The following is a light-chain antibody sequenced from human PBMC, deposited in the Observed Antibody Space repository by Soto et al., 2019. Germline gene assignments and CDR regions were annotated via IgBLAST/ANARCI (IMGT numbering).Light chain of an antibody. V-gene: IGLV2-14*01. CDR2: DVS. CDR3: SSYTSGSTIV. Sequence: QSALTQPASVSGSPGQSITISCTGTSSDVGGHNSVAWYQHNPGKAPKLMIYDVSNRPSGVSSRFSGSKSGNTASLSISGLQAEDEADYYCSSYTSGSTIVFGTGTKLTVL. J-gene: IGLJ1*01. CDR1: SSDVGGHNS.